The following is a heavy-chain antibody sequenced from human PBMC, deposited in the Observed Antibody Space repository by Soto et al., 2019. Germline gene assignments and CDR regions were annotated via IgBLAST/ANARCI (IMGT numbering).Heavy chain of an antibody. D-gene: IGHD6-19*01. V-gene: IGHV3-53*01. Sequence: EVPLVESGGGLIQPGGSLRLSCAASGFTVSSKYMTWVRQAPGKGLEWVSVIYGGGTTYYADSVKGRFTISRDNSKNTLFLEVNSLGVEDPAVYYCVQTTGWPGFDFWGQGSLVTVAS. CDR3: VQTTGWPGFDF. CDR2: IYGGGTT. J-gene: IGHJ4*02. CDR1: GFTVSSKY.